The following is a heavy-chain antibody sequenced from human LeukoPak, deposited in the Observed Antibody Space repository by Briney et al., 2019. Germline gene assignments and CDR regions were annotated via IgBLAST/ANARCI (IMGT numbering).Heavy chain of an antibody. V-gene: IGHV4-59*01. Sequence: SETLSLTCTVSGGSISSYYWSWLRQPPGKGLEWVGYIYYSGSTNYNPSLKSRVTISVDTSKNQFSLKLSSVTAADTAVYYCARETSQKGAHYMDVWGKGTTVTISS. CDR2: IYYSGST. J-gene: IGHJ6*03. D-gene: IGHD3-16*01. CDR1: GGSISSYY. CDR3: ARETSQKGAHYMDV.